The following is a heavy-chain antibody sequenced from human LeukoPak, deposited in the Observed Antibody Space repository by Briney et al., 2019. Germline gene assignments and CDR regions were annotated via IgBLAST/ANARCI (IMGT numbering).Heavy chain of an antibody. V-gene: IGHV3-21*01. CDR2: ISSSSSYI. J-gene: IGHJ4*02. Sequence: GGSLRLSCVASGFDFNYYDMNWVRQAPGKGLEWVSSISSSSSYIYFADSTKGRFTISRDNANNSMFLQMSSLRPEDTAVYYCARRGGLSSGRGFDHWGQGTLVTVSS. CDR3: ARRGGLSSGRGFDH. CDR1: GFDFNYYD. D-gene: IGHD3-16*01.